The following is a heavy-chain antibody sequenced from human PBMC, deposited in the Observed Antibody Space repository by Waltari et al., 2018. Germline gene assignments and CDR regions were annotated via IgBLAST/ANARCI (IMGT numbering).Heavy chain of an antibody. V-gene: IGHV1-2*02. J-gene: IGHJ6*02. D-gene: IGHD3-22*01. Sequence: QVQLVQSGAEVKKPGASVKVSCKASGYAFSGYYIHWVRQVPGQGPEWLGWINPNRGGTKSAQNFQGRVTMTRDTSISTAYMELSRLRSDDTAVYYCVRDRQYWYDTSGSSYGDHYDMMDVWGQGTTVTVSS. CDR3: VRDRQYWYDTSGSSYGDHYDMMDV. CDR1: GYAFSGYY. CDR2: INPNRGGT.